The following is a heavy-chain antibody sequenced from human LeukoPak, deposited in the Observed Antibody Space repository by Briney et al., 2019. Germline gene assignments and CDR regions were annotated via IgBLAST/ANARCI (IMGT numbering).Heavy chain of an antibody. CDR1: GGSISSGSYY. CDR2: IYTSGSN. Sequence: SETLSLTCTDPGGSISSGSYYWSWIRQPAGRGLEWLGRIYTSGSNNYNPSLKGRVTISVDTSKNQFSLKLSSVTAADTAVYYCARGGWLQFLAFDIWGQGTMVTVSS. D-gene: IGHD5-24*01. V-gene: IGHV4-61*02. J-gene: IGHJ3*02. CDR3: ARGGWLQFLAFDI.